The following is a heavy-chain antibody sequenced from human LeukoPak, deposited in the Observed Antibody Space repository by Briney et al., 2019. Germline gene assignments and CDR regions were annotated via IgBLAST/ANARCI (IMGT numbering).Heavy chain of an antibody. Sequence: ASVKVSCKTSGYTFTSHDINWVRQATGQGLEWMGWMNPNSGNTGYAQKFQGRVTITRNNSISTVYMELSSLRSEDTAVYYCARRLGLRWDLQAFDIWGQGTMVTVPS. CDR2: MNPNSGNT. D-gene: IGHD4-23*01. CDR3: ARRLGLRWDLQAFDI. V-gene: IGHV1-8*03. J-gene: IGHJ3*02. CDR1: GYTFTSHD.